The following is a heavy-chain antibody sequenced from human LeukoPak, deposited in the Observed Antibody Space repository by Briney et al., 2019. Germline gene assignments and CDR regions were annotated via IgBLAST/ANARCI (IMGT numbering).Heavy chain of an antibody. J-gene: IGHJ6*03. CDR1: GGTFSSYA. V-gene: IGHV1-69*06. CDR3: ARDLRYSSGWSASGMDV. Sequence: ASVKVSCKASGGTFSSYAISWVRQAPGQGLEWMGGVIPIFGTANYAQKFQGRVTITADKSTSTAYMDLRSLRSDDTAVYYCARDLRYSSGWSASGMDVWGKGTTVTISS. D-gene: IGHD6-19*01. CDR2: VIPIFGTA.